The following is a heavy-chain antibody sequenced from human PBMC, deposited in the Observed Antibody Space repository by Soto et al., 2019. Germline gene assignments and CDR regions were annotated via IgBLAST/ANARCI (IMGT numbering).Heavy chain of an antibody. CDR1: GFTFSSYW. J-gene: IGHJ3*02. CDR3: ARAEITMVRGVIITEAFDI. D-gene: IGHD3-10*01. CDR2: INSDGSST. V-gene: IGHV3-74*01. Sequence: WGSLRLSCAASGFTFSSYWMHWVRQAPGKGLVWVSRINSDGSSTSYADSVKGRFTISRDNAKNTLYLQMNSLRAEDTAVYYCARAEITMVRGVIITEAFDIWGQGTMVTVSS.